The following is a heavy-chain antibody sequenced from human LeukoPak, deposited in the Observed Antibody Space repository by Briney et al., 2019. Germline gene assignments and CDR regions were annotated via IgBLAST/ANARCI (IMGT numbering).Heavy chain of an antibody. V-gene: IGHV4-39*07. D-gene: IGHD3-22*01. CDR2: IYHSGST. CDR1: GGSISSSSYY. Sequence: PSETLSLTCTVSGGSISSSSYYWGWIRQPPGKGLEWIGSIYHSGSTYYNPSLKSRVTISVDTSKNQFSLKLSSVTAADTAVYYCASCNGDDSSGSSFDYWGQGTLVTVSS. CDR3: ASCNGDDSSGSSFDY. J-gene: IGHJ4*02.